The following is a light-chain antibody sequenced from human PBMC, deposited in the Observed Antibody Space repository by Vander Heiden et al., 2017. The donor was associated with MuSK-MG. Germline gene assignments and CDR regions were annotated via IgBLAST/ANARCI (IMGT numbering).Light chain of an antibody. J-gene: IGLJ1*01. CDR2: DVS. CDR3: ASYTATSALYV. V-gene: IGLV2-14*01. CDR1: SRNIGGYDY. Sequence: QSVLTQPASVSGSPGQSITISCSGTSRNIGGYDYVSWYQQSPGKAPKLIIYDVSNRPSGVADRFSGSKSGTTASLTISGLQVDEEADYYCASYTATSALYVFGAGTKVTVL.